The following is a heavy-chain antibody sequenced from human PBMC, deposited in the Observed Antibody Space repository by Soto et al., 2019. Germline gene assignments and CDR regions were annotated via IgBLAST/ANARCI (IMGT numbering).Heavy chain of an antibody. D-gene: IGHD3-10*01. CDR2: IKSKTDGGTT. Sequence: GGSLRLSCAASGFTFSNAWMSWVRQAPGKGLEWVGRIKSKTDGGTTDYAAPVKGRFTVSRDDSKNTLYLQMNSLKTEDTAVYYCTTGGLWFGELPLGMDVWGQGTTVTVSS. V-gene: IGHV3-15*01. CDR3: TTGGLWFGELPLGMDV. J-gene: IGHJ6*02. CDR1: GFTFSNAW.